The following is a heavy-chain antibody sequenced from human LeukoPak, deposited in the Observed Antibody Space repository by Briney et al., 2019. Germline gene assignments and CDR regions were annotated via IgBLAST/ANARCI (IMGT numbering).Heavy chain of an antibody. CDR1: GGTFSSYA. D-gene: IGHD1-7*01. CDR2: IIPILDTA. J-gene: IGHJ5*02. V-gene: IGHV1-69*05. CDR3: ARDNYAGANWFDP. Sequence: ASVKVSCKASGGTFSSYAISWVRQAPGQGLEWMGGIIPILDTANYAQKFQGRVTITTDESTSTAYMELSSLRSEDTAVYYCARDNYAGANWFDPWGQGTLVTASS.